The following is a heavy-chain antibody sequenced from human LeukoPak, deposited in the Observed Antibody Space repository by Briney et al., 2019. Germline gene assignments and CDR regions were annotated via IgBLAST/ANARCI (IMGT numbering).Heavy chain of an antibody. CDR3: ARVGYSYGLDY. D-gene: IGHD5-18*01. Sequence: SETLSLTCTVSGGSISSYYWSWIRQPPGKGLEWIGYIYYSGSTNYNPSLKSRVTISVDTSKNQFSLKLSSVTAAVTAVYYCARVGYSYGLDYWGQGTLVTVSS. CDR1: GGSISSYY. J-gene: IGHJ4*02. CDR2: IYYSGST. V-gene: IGHV4-59*01.